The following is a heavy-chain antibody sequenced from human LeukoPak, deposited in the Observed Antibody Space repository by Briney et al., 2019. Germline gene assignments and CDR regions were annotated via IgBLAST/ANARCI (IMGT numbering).Heavy chain of an antibody. CDR3: AKDEGDSGYSGYDSRPSFDY. CDR2: INSDGSST. CDR1: GFTFSGYW. V-gene: IGHV3-74*01. J-gene: IGHJ4*02. Sequence: RTGGSLRLSCAASGFTFSGYWMHWVRQVPGKGLVWVSRINSDGSSTNYADSVKGRFTISRDNSKNTLYLQMNSLRAEDTAVYYCAKDEGDSGYSGYDSRPSFDYWGQGTLVTVSS. D-gene: IGHD5-12*01.